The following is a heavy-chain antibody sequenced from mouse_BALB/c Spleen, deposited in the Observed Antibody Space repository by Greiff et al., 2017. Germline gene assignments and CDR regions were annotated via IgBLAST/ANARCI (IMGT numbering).Heavy chain of an antibody. J-gene: IGHJ2*01. Sequence: ESGPGLVKPSQALSLTCTVTGYSITSDYDGNWIRQFPGNKLDGMGYISYSGSTSYNPSLKSRISITQDTSKNQFFLQLNSVTTEDPATYYCARGHWDDWGQGTTLTVSS. D-gene: IGHD3-1*01. CDR1: GYSITSDYD. V-gene: IGHV3-2*02. CDR2: ISYSGST. CDR3: ARGHWDD.